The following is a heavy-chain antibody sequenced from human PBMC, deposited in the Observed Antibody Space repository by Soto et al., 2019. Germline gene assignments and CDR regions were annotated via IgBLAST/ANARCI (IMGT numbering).Heavy chain of an antibody. CDR2: IYPGDSDT. CDR3: ARRGPAGTTINYYYGMDV. J-gene: IGHJ6*02. Sequence: PGGALKISRNVSGYSFPSYWIVWVRQMPGKGLEWMGIIYPGDSDTRYSPSFQCQVTISADKSISTAYLQWSSLKASDTAMYYCARRGPAGTTINYYYGMDVWGQGTTVTVSS. D-gene: IGHD1-7*01. V-gene: IGHV5-51*01. CDR1: GYSFPSYW.